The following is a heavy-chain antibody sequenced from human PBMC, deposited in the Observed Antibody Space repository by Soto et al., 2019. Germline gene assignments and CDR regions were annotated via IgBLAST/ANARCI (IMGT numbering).Heavy chain of an antibody. V-gene: IGHV3-23*01. D-gene: IGHD2-8*01. CDR1: GFTFSSYA. CDR2: ISGSGGST. Sequence: VSLRLSCAASGFTFSSYAMSWVRQAPGKGLEWVSAISGSGGSTYYADSVKGRFTISRDNSKNTLYLQMNSLRAEDTAVYYCAKDLEDIVLMVYAIGSDYWGQGTLVTVSS. CDR3: AKDLEDIVLMVYAIGSDY. J-gene: IGHJ4*02.